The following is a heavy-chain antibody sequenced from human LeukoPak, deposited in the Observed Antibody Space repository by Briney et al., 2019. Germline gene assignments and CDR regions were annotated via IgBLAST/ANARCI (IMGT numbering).Heavy chain of an antibody. CDR3: ARVDRITTFGVVITNYYFDY. D-gene: IGHD3-3*01. CDR1: GYSISNDYY. Sequence: PSETLSLTCAVSGYSISNDYYWGWIRQPPGRGLEWIGHIYHSGSGYYNPSLKSRVAMSVDTSKNQFSLKLSSVTAADTAVYYCARVDRITTFGVVITNYYFDYWGQGTLVTVSS. V-gene: IGHV4-38-2*01. CDR2: IYHSGSG. J-gene: IGHJ4*02.